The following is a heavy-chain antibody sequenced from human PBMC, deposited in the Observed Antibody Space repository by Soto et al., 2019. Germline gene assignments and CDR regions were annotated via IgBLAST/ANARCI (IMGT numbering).Heavy chain of an antibody. CDR3: ASDRVVVPAAMGSNWFDP. D-gene: IGHD2-2*01. CDR1: GGSISSGGYY. V-gene: IGHV4-31*03. J-gene: IGHJ5*02. CDR2: IYYSGST. Sequence: QVQLQESGPGLVKPSQTLSLTCTVSGGSISSGGYYWSWIRQHPGKGLEWIGYIYYSGSTYYNPSLKSRVTISVDTSKNQFSLKLSSVTAAVTAVYYCASDRVVVPAAMGSNWFDPWGQGTLVTVSS.